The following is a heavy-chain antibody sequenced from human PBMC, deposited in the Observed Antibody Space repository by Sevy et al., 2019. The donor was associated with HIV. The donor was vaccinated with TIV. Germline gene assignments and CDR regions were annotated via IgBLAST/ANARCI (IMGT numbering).Heavy chain of an antibody. CDR3: SRGLYYYDMRGHQEPGDY. Sequence: GSLRLSCAASGITLTPYWMHWVRQVPGKGLVWVSRINSDGSSTSYAESVKGRFTISRDNGKNTLYLQMKSLRVEDTVVYFCSRGLYYYDMRGHQEPGDYWGQGVLVTVSS. V-gene: IGHV3-74*01. CDR2: INSDGSST. J-gene: IGHJ4*02. D-gene: IGHD3-22*01. CDR1: GITLTPYW.